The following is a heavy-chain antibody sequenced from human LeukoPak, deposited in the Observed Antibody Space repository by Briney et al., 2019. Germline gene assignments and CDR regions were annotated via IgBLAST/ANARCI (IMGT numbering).Heavy chain of an antibody. V-gene: IGHV4-39*01. CDR2: INYSGTT. CDR3: GRLFDS. CDR1: GGAIISDNFY. Sequence: SETLSLTCTVSGGAIISDNFYLGWVRQPPGKGLEWVGSINYSGTTYYNPSLRSRVSISVDTSRTQFFLRLNSVTAADTAVYYCGRLFDSWGQGILVTVSS. J-gene: IGHJ4*02.